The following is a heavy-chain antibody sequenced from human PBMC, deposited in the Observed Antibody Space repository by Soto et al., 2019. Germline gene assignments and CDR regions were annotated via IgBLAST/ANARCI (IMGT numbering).Heavy chain of an antibody. Sequence: QVQLVQSGAEVQKPGSSVKVSCKASGGTFSSYAISWVRQAPGQGLEWMGGIIPILGTANYAQKFQGRVTITADESTSTAYMELSSMRSEDTAVYYCARGIDYYDSSGYSSSYYYYGMDVWGQGTTVTVSS. CDR1: GGTFSSYA. V-gene: IGHV1-69*01. D-gene: IGHD3-22*01. CDR2: IIPILGTA. J-gene: IGHJ6*02. CDR3: ARGIDYYDSSGYSSSYYYYGMDV.